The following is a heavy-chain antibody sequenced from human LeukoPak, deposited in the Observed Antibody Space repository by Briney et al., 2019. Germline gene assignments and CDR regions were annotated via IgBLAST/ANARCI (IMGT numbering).Heavy chain of an antibody. D-gene: IGHD3-10*01. CDR1: GFTFRSYS. CDR2: INSDGSTT. J-gene: IGHJ4*02. Sequence: GGSLRLSCAASGFTFRSYSMNWVRQAPGKGLEWLSFINSDGSTTSHAESVKGRFTISRDNAKNTLHLQMNSLRAEDTAVYYCARGGVAGGNDYWGQGTLVTVSS. CDR3: ARGGVAGGNDY. V-gene: IGHV3-74*01.